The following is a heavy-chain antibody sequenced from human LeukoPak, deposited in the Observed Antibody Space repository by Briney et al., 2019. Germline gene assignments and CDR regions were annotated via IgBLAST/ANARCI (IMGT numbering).Heavy chain of an antibody. CDR1: GFTSSSYG. J-gene: IGHJ4*02. CDR3: ARDSRGHIGDPGGWGSYFDY. V-gene: IGHV3-30*03. CDR2: ISYDGSNK. Sequence: PGGSLRLSCAASGFTSSSYGMHWVRQAPGKGLEWVAVISYDGSNKYYADSVKGRFTISRDNSKNTLYLQMNSLRAEDTAVYYCARDSRGHIGDPGGWGSYFDYWGQGTLVTVSS. D-gene: IGHD2-21*02.